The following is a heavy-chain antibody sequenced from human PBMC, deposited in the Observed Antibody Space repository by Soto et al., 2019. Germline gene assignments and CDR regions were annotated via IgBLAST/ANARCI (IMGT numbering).Heavy chain of an antibody. CDR2: ISWDGGST. CDR1: GFTFGDYT. D-gene: IGHD3-10*01. J-gene: IGHJ5*02. CDR3: AKNHLVRGVIPNWFDP. V-gene: IGHV3-43*01. Sequence: PGGSMRLSCAASGFTFGDYTMHWVRQAPGKGLEWVSLISWDGGSTYYADSVKGRFTISRDNSKNSLYLQMNSLRTEDTALYYCAKNHLVRGVIPNWFDPWGQGTLVTVSS.